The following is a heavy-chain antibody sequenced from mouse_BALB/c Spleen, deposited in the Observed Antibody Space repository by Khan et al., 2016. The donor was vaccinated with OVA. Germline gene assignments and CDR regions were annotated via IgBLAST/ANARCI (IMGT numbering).Heavy chain of an antibody. CDR3: ARTMTTAKGDYYAMDY. V-gene: IGHV5-6*01. J-gene: IGHJ4*01. Sequence: EVQRVESGGDLVKPGGSLKLSCAASGFTFSSYGMSWVRQTPDKRLEWVATISSGGHYTYFPDSVRGRFTISRDNAKNTLYLQMSSLKSEDTAMYYCARTMTTAKGDYYAMDYWGQGTSVTVSS. CDR1: GFTFSSYG. D-gene: IGHD1-2*01. CDR2: ISSGGHYT.